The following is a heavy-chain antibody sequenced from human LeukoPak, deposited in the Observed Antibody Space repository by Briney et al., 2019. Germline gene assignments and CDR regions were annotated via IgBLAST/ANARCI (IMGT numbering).Heavy chain of an antibody. D-gene: IGHD2-2*01. V-gene: IGHV4-34*01. CDR3: ARFRVTSRYCSSTSCSRYYYGMDV. CDR1: GGSFSGYY. J-gene: IGHJ6*02. Sequence: SETLSLTCAVYGGSFSGYYWSWIRQPPGKGLEWIGEINHSGSTNYNPSLKSRVTISVDTSKNQFSLKLSSVTAADTAVYYCARFRVTSRYCSSTSCSRYYYGMDVWGQGTTVTLSS. CDR2: INHSGST.